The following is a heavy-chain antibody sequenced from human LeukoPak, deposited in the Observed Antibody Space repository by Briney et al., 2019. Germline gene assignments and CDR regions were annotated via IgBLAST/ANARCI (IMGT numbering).Heavy chain of an antibody. D-gene: IGHD3-16*02. Sequence: SETLSLTCTVSGGSISSYYWSWIRQPPGKGLEWIGYIYYSGSTNYNPSLKSRVTISVETSKNQFSLKLSSVTAADTAVYYCARDGERGELSLYMDYWGQGTLVTVSS. CDR1: GGSISSYY. CDR2: IYYSGST. J-gene: IGHJ4*02. CDR3: ARDGERGELSLYMDY. V-gene: IGHV4-59*01.